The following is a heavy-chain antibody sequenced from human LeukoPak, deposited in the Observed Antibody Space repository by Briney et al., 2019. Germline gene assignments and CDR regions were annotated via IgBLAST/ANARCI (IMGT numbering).Heavy chain of an antibody. J-gene: IGHJ4*02. Sequence: GGSLRLSCAASGFTFSSYAMSWVRQAPGKGLEWVSGINNSGGSTYYADSVKGRFTISRDNSKNTLYLQVNSLRAEDTAVYYCVVFGSGSLWWGQGTLVTVSS. CDR3: VVFGSGSLW. V-gene: IGHV3-23*01. CDR2: INNSGGST. D-gene: IGHD3-10*01. CDR1: GFTFSSYA.